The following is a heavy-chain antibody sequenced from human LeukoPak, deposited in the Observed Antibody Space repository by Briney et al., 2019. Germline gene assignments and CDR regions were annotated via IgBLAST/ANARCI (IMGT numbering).Heavy chain of an antibody. V-gene: IGHV4-4*08. J-gene: IGHJ5*02. CDR1: GGSFSGYY. D-gene: IGHD3-10*01. CDR2: IYTSGST. CDR3: ARTYRGNWFDP. Sequence: SETLSLTCAVYGGSFSGYYWSWIRQPPGKGLEWIGRIYTSGSTNYNPSLKSRVTISVDTSKNQFSLKLSSVTAADTAVYYCARTYRGNWFDPWGQGTLVTVSS.